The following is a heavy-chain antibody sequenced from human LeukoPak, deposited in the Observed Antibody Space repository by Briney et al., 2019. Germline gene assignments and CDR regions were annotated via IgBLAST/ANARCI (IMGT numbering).Heavy chain of an antibody. CDR1: GFTFSDAW. V-gene: IGHV3-15*01. CDR3: STWTDLYDY. J-gene: IGHJ4*02. CDR2: IRSKTDGGTA. Sequence: NSGGSLRLSCAASGFTFSDAWMSWVRQAPGKGLDWVGRIRSKTDGGTADHAASVKDRFTISRDDSQNMLYLQMNSLKTEDTAVYYCSTWTDLYDYWGQGTLVTVSS. D-gene: IGHD3/OR15-3a*01.